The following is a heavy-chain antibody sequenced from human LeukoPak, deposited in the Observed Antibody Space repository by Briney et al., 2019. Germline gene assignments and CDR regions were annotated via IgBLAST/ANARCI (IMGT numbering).Heavy chain of an antibody. CDR2: ISSSGSTI. D-gene: IGHD1-14*01. Sequence: GGSLRLSCAASGFTFSSYEMNWVRQAPGKGLEWVSYISSSGSTIYYADSVKGRFTISRDNAKNSLYLQMNSLRAEDTAVYYCARPREEPLYYHYMDVWGKGTTVTVSS. CDR3: ARPREEPLYYHYMDV. J-gene: IGHJ6*03. V-gene: IGHV3-48*03. CDR1: GFTFSSYE.